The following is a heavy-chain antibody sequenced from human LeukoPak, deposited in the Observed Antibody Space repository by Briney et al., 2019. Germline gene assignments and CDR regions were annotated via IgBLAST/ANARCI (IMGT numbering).Heavy chain of an antibody. V-gene: IGHV3-74*01. Sequence: GGSLRPSCAASGFTFSSYWTHWVRQAPGKGLVWVSRINSDGSSTSYADSVKGRFTISRDNAKNTLYLQMNSLRAEDTAVYCCARANYYDSSGYYLYYFDYWGEGTLVTVSS. CDR3: ARANYYDSSGYYLYYFDY. CDR1: GFTFSSYW. CDR2: INSDGSST. J-gene: IGHJ4*02. D-gene: IGHD3-22*01.